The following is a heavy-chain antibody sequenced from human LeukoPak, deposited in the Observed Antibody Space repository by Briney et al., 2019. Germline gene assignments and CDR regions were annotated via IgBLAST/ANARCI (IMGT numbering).Heavy chain of an antibody. J-gene: IGHJ3*02. V-gene: IGHV4-4*07. CDR2: IYTPGRT. CDR1: AGSISSFY. Sequence: SETLSLTCSVSAGSISSFYWSWIRQPAGKGLEWIGRIYTPGRTSYSPSLKSRVSMSEDTSKNQFSLELRSVTAADTAVYYCARTPCSGGSCSGGDAFDIWGQGALVTVSS. D-gene: IGHD2-15*01. CDR3: ARTPCSGGSCSGGDAFDI.